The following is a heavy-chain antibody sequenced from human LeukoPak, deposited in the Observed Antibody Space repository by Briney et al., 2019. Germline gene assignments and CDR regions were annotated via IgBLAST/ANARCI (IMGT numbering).Heavy chain of an antibody. CDR1: GFTFSESY. J-gene: IGHJ6*03. V-gene: IGHV3-11*04. Sequence: GGSLRLSCAASGFTFSESYMTWIRQAPGKGLEWVSGISGSGGATYYADSVKGRFTISRDNAKNSLYLQMNSLRAEDTAVYYCARDRNNWNGFYYYYMDVWGKGTTVTVSS. CDR3: ARDRNNWNGFYYYYMDV. CDR2: ISGSGGAT. D-gene: IGHD1-20*01.